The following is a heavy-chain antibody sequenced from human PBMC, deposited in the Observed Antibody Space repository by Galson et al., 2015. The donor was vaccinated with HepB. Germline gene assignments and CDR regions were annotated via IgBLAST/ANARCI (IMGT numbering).Heavy chain of an antibody. Sequence: ETLSLTCTVSGGSISSYYWSWIRQPAGKGLEWIGRIYTSGSTNYNPSLKSRVTMSVDTSKNQFSLKLSSVTAADTAVYYCARDGRSSGWYTIDYWGQGTLVTVSS. J-gene: IGHJ4*02. CDR1: GGSISSYY. V-gene: IGHV4-4*07. CDR2: IYTSGST. D-gene: IGHD6-19*01. CDR3: ARDGRSSGWYTIDY.